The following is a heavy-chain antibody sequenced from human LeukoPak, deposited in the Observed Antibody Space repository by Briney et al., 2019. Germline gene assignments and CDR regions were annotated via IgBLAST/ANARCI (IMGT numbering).Heavy chain of an antibody. CDR2: INAGNGNT. Sequence: APVKVSCKASGYTFTSYAMHWVRQAPGQRLEWMGWINAGNGNTKYSQEFQGRVTITRDTSASTAYMELSSLRSEDTAVYYCARAAHLWFGESDFDYWGQGTLVTVSS. D-gene: IGHD3-10*01. CDR1: GYTFTSYA. CDR3: ARAAHLWFGESDFDY. V-gene: IGHV1-3*01. J-gene: IGHJ4*02.